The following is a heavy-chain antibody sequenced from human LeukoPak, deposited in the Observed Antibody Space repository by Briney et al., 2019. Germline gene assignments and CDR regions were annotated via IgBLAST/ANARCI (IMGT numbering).Heavy chain of an antibody. CDR1: GFTFSSYG. CDR3: AKDRGATAGRGGWFDP. J-gene: IGHJ5*02. Sequence: GGSLRLSCAASGFTFSSYGMHWVRQAPGKGLEWVAFIRYDGSNKYYADSVEGRFTISRDNSKNTLYLQMNSLRAEDTAIYYCAKDRGATAGRGGWFDPWGQGTLVTVSS. V-gene: IGHV3-30*02. CDR2: IRYDGSNK. D-gene: IGHD6-13*01.